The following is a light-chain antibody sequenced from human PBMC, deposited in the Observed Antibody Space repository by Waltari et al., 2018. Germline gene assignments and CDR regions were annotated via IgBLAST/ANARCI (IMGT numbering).Light chain of an antibody. J-gene: IGKJ1*01. V-gene: IGKV1-33*01. CDR1: QDISNY. CDR3: QQYDNLPV. CDR2: DAS. Sequence: DIQMTQSPSSLSASVGDRVTITCQASQDISNYLNWYQQKPGKAPKLQIYDASKLETGVPSRFSGSGSGTDFTFTISSLQPEDIATYYCQQYDNLPVFGQGTKVEIK.